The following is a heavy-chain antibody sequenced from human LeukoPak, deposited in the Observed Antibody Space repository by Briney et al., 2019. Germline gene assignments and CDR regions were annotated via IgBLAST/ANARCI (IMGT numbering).Heavy chain of an antibody. J-gene: IGHJ4*02. D-gene: IGHD3-22*01. CDR1: GYTFTSYG. V-gene: IGHV1-18*01. Sequence: GASVKVSCKSSGYTFTSYGISWVRQAPGQGLEWMGWISAYNGNTNYAQKLQGRVTMTTDTSTSTAYMELRSLRSDDTAVYYCARGDTTYYYDSSGYFDYWGQRTLVTVSS. CDR2: ISAYNGNT. CDR3: ARGDTTYYYDSSGYFDY.